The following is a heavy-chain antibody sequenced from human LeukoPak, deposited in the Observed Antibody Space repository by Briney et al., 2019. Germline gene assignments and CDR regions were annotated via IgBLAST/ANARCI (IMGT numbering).Heavy chain of an antibody. CDR3: ARQADQLLNDF. Sequence: SETLSLTCTVSGGSISSSSYYWGWIRQPPGKGLEWIGSIFYTGNTYYNPSLKSRVIISVGTSKNQFSLKLTSVTAADTAVYFCARQADQLLNDFWGQGTLVTVSS. J-gene: IGHJ4*02. CDR1: GGSISSSSYY. CDR2: IFYTGNT. D-gene: IGHD2-2*01. V-gene: IGHV4-39*01.